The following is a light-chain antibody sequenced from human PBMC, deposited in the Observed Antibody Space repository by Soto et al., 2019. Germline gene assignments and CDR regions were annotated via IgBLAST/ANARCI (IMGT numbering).Light chain of an antibody. V-gene: IGKV1-5*01. CDR2: DAS. CDR1: QTVNAW. J-gene: IGKJ1*01. CDR3: QQYNTHSGT. Sequence: DIQMTQSPSPLSASLGDMVTITCRASQTVNAWWAWYQHKPGKAPKPLIYDASILESGVPARFSGSGSGTEFILTISSLQHDDVGTYYCQQYNTHSGTFGPGTKVEIK.